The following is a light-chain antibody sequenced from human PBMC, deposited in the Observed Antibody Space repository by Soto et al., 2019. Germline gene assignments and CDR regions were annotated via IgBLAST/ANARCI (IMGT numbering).Light chain of an antibody. CDR1: QSVYSN. J-gene: IGKJ4*01. Sequence: EIVMTQPPATLSVSPGGRATLSCRASQSVYSNLAWYQQKPGQAPRLLIYGASTRATGIPARFSGSGAGTDFTLTITSLQSEDSAVYYCQQYNNWPPVTFGGGTRVEIK. V-gene: IGKV3-15*01. CDR3: QQYNNWPPVT. CDR2: GAS.